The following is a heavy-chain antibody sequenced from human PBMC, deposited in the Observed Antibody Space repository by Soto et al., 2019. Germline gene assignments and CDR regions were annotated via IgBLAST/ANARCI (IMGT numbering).Heavy chain of an antibody. J-gene: IGHJ4*02. CDR1: GFTFSSYS. CDR3: ASHPRDSSGYWYYFDY. Sequence: EVQLVESGGGVVKPGGSLRLSCAASGFTFSSYSMNWVRQAPGKGLEWVSSISSSSSYIYYADSVKGRFTISRDNAKNSLYLQMNSLRAEDTAVYYCASHPRDSSGYWYYFDYWGQGTLVTVSS. V-gene: IGHV3-21*01. D-gene: IGHD3-22*01. CDR2: ISSSSSYI.